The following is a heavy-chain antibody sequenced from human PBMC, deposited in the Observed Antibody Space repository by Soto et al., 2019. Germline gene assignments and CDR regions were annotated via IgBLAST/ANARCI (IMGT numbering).Heavy chain of an antibody. CDR2: INAGNGNT. V-gene: IGHV1-3*01. J-gene: IGHJ6*03. Sequence: ASVKVSCKASGYTFTSYAMHWVRQAPGQRLEWMGWINAGNGNTKYSQKFQGRVTITRDTSASTAYMELSSLRSEDTAVYYCARAVFYYYYYYMDVWGKGTTVTVSS. CDR3: ARAVFYYYYYYMDV. D-gene: IGHD2-8*01. CDR1: GYTFTSYA.